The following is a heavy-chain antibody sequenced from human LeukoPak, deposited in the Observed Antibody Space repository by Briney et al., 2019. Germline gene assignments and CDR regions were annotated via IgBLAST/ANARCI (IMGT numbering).Heavy chain of an antibody. Sequence: SETLSLTCSASGGSIRRSGYYWGWVRQPPGKGLTWIGSIYESGTTYYNPSFKSRAFISVDTSKNRFSLQLTSVTAADRGVYFCVKISDIWGRGTTVSVSS. CDR3: VKISDI. CDR1: GGSIRRSGYY. J-gene: IGHJ6*02. V-gene: IGHV4-39*01. CDR2: IYESGTT.